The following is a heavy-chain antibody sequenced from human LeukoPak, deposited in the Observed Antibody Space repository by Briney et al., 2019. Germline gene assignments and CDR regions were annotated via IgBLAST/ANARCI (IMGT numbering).Heavy chain of an antibody. CDR1: GFSLSDYY. J-gene: IGHJ4*02. Sequence: KAGGSLRLSCAASGFSLSDYYMTWIRQAAGKGLEWVSYISSSSTYTNYADSVKGRFTISRDNAKNSLYLQMDSLRAEDTAVYFCAREFSLRGDSTLTTLRYFDYWGQGTLVTVSS. CDR3: AREFSLRGDSTLTTLRYFDY. CDR2: ISSSSTYT. V-gene: IGHV3-11*05. D-gene: IGHD4-17*01.